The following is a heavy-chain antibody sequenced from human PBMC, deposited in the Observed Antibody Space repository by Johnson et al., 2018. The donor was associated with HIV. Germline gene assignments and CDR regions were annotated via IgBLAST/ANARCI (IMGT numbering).Heavy chain of an antibody. CDR1: GFTFDDYA. CDR2: ISWNSGSI. CDR3: ARELPSYDILTGPGAFDI. J-gene: IGHJ3*02. D-gene: IGHD3-9*01. V-gene: IGHV3-9*01. Sequence: VQLVESGGGVVRPGGSLRLSCVASGFTFDDYAMHWVRQAPGKGLEWVSGISWNSGSIGYADSVKGRFTISRDNAKNSLYLQMNSLRAEDTAVYYCARELPSYDILTGPGAFDIWGQGTMVTVSS.